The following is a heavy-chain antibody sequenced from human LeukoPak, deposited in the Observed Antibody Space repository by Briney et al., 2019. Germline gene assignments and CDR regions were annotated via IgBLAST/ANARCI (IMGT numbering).Heavy chain of an antibody. CDR2: IKSKTDGGTT. CDR1: GFTFNDYH. D-gene: IGHD6-6*01. V-gene: IGHV3-15*01. J-gene: IGHJ4*02. CDR3: TTDVGSSSVSY. Sequence: GGSLRLSCAASGFTFNDYHMNWIRQAPGKGLEWVGRIKSKTDGGTTDYAAPVKGRFTISRDDSKNTLYLQMNSLKTEDTAVYYCTTDVGSSSVSYWGQGTLVTVSS.